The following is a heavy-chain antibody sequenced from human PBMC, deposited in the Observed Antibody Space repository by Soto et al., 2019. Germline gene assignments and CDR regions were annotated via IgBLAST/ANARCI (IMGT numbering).Heavy chain of an antibody. CDR1: GYTLTELS. CDR2: FDPEDGET. V-gene: IGHV1-24*01. J-gene: IGHJ6*02. Sequence: ASVKVSCKVSGYTLTELSMHWVRQAPGKGLEWMGGFDPEDGETIYAQKFQGRVTMTEDTSTDTAYMELSSLRSEDTAVYYCATDLPRVGDTYYYYYGMDVWGQGTTVTVSS. CDR3: ATDLPRVGDTYYYYYGMDV. D-gene: IGHD5-18*01.